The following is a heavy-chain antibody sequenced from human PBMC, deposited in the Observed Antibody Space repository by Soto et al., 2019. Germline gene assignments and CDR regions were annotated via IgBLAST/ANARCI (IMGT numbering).Heavy chain of an antibody. J-gene: IGHJ4*02. V-gene: IGHV6-1*01. Sequence: SQTLSLTCAISGDSVSSNSAAWNWISQSPSRGLEWLGRTYYRSKWYNDYAVSVKSRITINPDTSKNQFSLQLNSVTPEDTAVYYCARGVVVVPAALDYWGQGTLVTVSS. CDR3: ARGVVVVPAALDY. D-gene: IGHD2-2*01. CDR2: TYYRSKWYN. CDR1: GDSVSSNSAA.